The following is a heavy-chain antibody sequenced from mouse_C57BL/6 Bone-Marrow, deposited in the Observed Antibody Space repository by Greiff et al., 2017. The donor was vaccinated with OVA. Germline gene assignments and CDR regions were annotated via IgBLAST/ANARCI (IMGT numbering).Heavy chain of an antibody. CDR3: ARSWLPFAY. J-gene: IGHJ3*01. Sequence: EVMLQQSGPELVKPGASVKISCKASGYTFTDYYMNWVKQSHGKSLEWIGDIDPNNGGTSYNQKFKGKATLTVDKSSSTAYMELRSLTSEDSAVYYCARSWLPFAYWGQGTLVTVSA. V-gene: IGHV1-26*01. CDR2: IDPNNGGT. CDR1: GYTFTDYY. D-gene: IGHD2-2*01.